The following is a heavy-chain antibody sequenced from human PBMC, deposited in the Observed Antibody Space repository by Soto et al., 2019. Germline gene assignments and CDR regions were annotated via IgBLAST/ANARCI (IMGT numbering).Heavy chain of an antibody. CDR1: GGSFSGYY. J-gene: IGHJ5*02. CDR2: INHGGST. V-gene: IGHV4-34*01. D-gene: IGHD3-3*01. Sequence: QVQLQQWGAGLLKPSETLSLTCAVSGGSFSGYYWSWIRQPPGKGLEWIGEINHGGSTNYNPSLKRRVTISVDTSKNQFSLKLSSVTAADTAVYYCARGWGPTYDFWSGYYLHWFDPWGQGTLVTVSS. CDR3: ARGWGPTYDFWSGYYLHWFDP.